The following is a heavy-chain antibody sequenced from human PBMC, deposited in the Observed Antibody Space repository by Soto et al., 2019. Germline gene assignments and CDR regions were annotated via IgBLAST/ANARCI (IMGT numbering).Heavy chain of an antibody. J-gene: IGHJ6*03. Sequence: PSETLSLTCTVSGGSISSGGYYWSWIRQHPGKGLEWIGYIYYSGSTYYNPSLMSRVTISVDTSKNQFSLKLSSVTAADTAVYYCARSSTIFGVGIRGNYYSYLDVWGPGTSVTVSS. CDR2: IYYSGST. D-gene: IGHD3-3*01. CDR3: ARSSTIFGVGIRGNYYSYLDV. V-gene: IGHV4-31*03. CDR1: GGSISSGGYY.